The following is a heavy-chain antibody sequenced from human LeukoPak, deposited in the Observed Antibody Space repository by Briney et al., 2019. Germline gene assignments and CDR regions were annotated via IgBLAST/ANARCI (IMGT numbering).Heavy chain of an antibody. CDR2: IYYSGST. CDR3: ARWNKGPSPGIAVAGLSQTLDY. J-gene: IGHJ4*02. CDR1: GGSISSSSYY. Sequence: SETLSLTCTVSGGSISSSSYYWGWIRQPPGKGLEWIGSIYYSGSTYYNPSLKSRVTISVDTSKNQFSLKLSSVTAADTAVYYCARWNKGPSPGIAVAGLSQTLDYWGQGTLVTVSS. V-gene: IGHV4-39*07. D-gene: IGHD6-19*01.